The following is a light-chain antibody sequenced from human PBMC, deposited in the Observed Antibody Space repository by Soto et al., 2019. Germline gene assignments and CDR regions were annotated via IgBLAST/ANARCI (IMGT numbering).Light chain of an antibody. CDR2: DVR. CDR1: SNDVGGYNY. V-gene: IGLV2-14*03. CDR3: SAYTSSSTPYV. J-gene: IGLJ1*01. Sequence: QSVLAQPASVSGSPGQSITISCTGTSNDVGGYNYVSWYQQHPDTAPKLIIYDVRYRPSGVSNRFSGSKSGNTASLTISGLQAEDEADYYCSAYTSSSTPYVFGSGTKVTVL.